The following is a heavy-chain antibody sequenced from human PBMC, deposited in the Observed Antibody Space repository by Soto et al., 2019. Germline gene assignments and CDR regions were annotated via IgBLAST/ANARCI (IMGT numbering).Heavy chain of an antibody. CDR3: ARDASYYSLWSGYYPSRNGMDV. J-gene: IGHJ6*02. CDR2: IWYDGSKK. CDR1: GFTFSSFG. V-gene: IGHV3-33*01. Sequence: GGSLRLSCAASGFTFSSFGMHWVRQAPGKGLEWVSLIWYDGSKKSYGDSVKGRFAISRDNSRNTVYLQMNSLRADDTAVYYCARDASYYSLWSGYYPSRNGMDVWGQGTTVTVS. D-gene: IGHD3-3*01.